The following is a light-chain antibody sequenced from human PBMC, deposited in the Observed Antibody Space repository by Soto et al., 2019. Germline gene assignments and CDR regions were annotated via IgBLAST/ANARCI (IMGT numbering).Light chain of an antibody. CDR2: WAS. J-gene: IGKJ4*01. Sequence: DIVMTQSPDSLAVSLGERATINCKSSQSVLYSSNNKNYLVWYQQKPGQPPKLLIYWASTRESGVPDRFSGSESGTDFTLTISSLQAEDVAVYYCQQYYSTPLTFGGGTKVEI. CDR3: QQYYSTPLT. V-gene: IGKV4-1*01. CDR1: QSVLYSSNNKNY.